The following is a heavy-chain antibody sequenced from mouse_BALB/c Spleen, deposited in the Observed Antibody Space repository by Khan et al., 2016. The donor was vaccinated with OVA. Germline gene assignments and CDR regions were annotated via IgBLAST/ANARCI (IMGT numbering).Heavy chain of an antibody. Sequence: VQLQESGAGLVRPGSSMKISCKASGYAFSNYWMHWVQQAPGQGLEWIGQIYPGDGNTNYTGKFKDKATLTADKSSSTAYMQLSSLTAEDYAVYLRARCGYYFFAYWGQGTLVTVSA. D-gene: IGHD1-1*01. CDR3: ARCGYYFFAY. J-gene: IGHJ3*01. CDR1: GYAFSNYW. CDR2: IYPGDGNT. V-gene: IGHV1-80*01.